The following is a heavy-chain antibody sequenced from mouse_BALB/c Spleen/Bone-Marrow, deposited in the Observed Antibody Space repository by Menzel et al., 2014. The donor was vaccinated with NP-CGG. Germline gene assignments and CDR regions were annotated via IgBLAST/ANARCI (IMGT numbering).Heavy chain of an antibody. CDR3: ARQITTVDYAMDY. J-gene: IGHJ4*01. Sequence: VQLQQSGAELAKPGASVKMSCKASGNTFTSYWMHWVKQRPGQGLEWIGYINPSTGYTEYNQKFKDKATLTADKSSSTAYMQLSSLTSEDSAVYYCARQITTVDYAMDYWGQGTSVTVSS. D-gene: IGHD1-1*01. CDR1: GNTFTSYW. V-gene: IGHV1-7*01. CDR2: INPSTGYT.